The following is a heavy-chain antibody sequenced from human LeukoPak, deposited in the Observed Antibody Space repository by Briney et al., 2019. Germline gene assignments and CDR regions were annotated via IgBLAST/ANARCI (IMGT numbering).Heavy chain of an antibody. CDR3: ARGPLEGNWFDP. J-gene: IGHJ5*02. V-gene: IGHV1-8*01. CDR2: MNPNSGNT. CDR1: GYTFTSYD. Sequence: ASVKVSCKASGYTFTSYDINWVRQATGQGLEWMGWMNPNSGNTGYAQKFQGRVTMTRNTSISTAYMELSSLRSEDTAVYYCARGPLEGNWFDPWGQGTLVTVSS.